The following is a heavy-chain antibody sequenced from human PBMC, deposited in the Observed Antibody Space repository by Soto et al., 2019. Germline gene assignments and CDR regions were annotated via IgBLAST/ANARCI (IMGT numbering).Heavy chain of an antibody. Sequence: QVQLVQSGPEIKKPGSSVKVSCKDSGGTSRNYVISWVRQAPGQGLEWMGGIIPSFGTPTYAQKFQGRVTITADDSTSAAYMELSSLRSEDTAVYYCARDYTSSYHCDSTNYGYFDFWGLGPLVTVSS. D-gene: IGHD3-22*01. J-gene: IGHJ4*02. V-gene: IGHV1-69*12. CDR2: IIPSFGTP. CDR3: ARDYTSSYHCDSTNYGYFDF. CDR1: GGTSRNYV.